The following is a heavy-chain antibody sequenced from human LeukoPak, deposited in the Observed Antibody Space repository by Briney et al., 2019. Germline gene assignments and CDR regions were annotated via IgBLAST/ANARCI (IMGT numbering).Heavy chain of an antibody. CDR2: IDYSGST. CDR3: AGGTTTELGY. J-gene: IGHJ4*02. V-gene: IGHV4-59*08. CDR1: GGSISSYY. Sequence: SETLSLTCTVSGGSISSYYWSWIRQPPGKGLEWIGYIDYSGSTNYNPSLKSRVTISEDTSKNQFSLRLSSMTAADTAVYYCAGGTTTELGYWGQGTLVTVSS. D-gene: IGHD4-17*01.